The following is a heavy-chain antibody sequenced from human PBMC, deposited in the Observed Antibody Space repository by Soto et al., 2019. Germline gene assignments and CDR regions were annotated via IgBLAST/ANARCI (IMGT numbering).Heavy chain of an antibody. CDR2: IYPGDSDT. Sequence: PGESLKISCKGSGYSFTSYWIGGVRQMPGKGLEWMGIIYPGDSDTRYSPSFQGQVTISADKSISTAYLQWSSLKASDTAMYYCARQPVLRYFDWLLDAFDIWGQGTMVTVSS. J-gene: IGHJ3*02. CDR1: GYSFTSYW. CDR3: ARQPVLRYFDWLLDAFDI. V-gene: IGHV5-51*01. D-gene: IGHD3-9*01.